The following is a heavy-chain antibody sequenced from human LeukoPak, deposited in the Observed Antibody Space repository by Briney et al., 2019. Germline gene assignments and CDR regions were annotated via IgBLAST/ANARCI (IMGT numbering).Heavy chain of an antibody. D-gene: IGHD3-22*01. CDR3: TRRGYYDSSGYYYEDY. J-gene: IGHJ4*02. Sequence: GGSLRLSCAASGFTFSGSAMHWVRQASGKGLEWVGRIRSKANSYATAYAASVKGRFTISRDDSKNTAYLQMNSLKTEDTAVYYCTRRGYYDSSGYYYEDYRGQGTLVTVSS. CDR1: GFTFSGSA. V-gene: IGHV3-73*01. CDR2: IRSKANSYAT.